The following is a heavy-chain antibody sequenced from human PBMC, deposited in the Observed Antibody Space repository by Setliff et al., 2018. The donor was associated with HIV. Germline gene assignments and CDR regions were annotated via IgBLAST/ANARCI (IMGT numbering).Heavy chain of an antibody. CDR2: IKEDGSEK. CDR3: ARDATRGGDMDV. CDR1: GFTFRNYW. V-gene: IGHV3-7*01. D-gene: IGHD2-15*01. J-gene: IGHJ6*03. Sequence: GGSLRLSCGASGFTFRNYWMTWVRQAPGRGLECVANIKEDGSEKYYVDSVRGRFTISRDNAKNSLYLQMNSLRAEDTAVYYCARDATRGGDMDVWAKGTTVTVSS.